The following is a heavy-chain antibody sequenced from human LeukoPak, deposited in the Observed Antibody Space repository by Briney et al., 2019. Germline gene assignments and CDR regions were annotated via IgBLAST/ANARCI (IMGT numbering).Heavy chain of an antibody. CDR3: ATPFYGDAFDI. CDR2: IIPIFGTA. V-gene: IGHV1-69*06. CDR1: GGTFSSYA. J-gene: IGHJ3*02. Sequence: SVKVSCKASGGTFSSYAISSVRQAPGQGLEWMGGIIPIFGTANYAQKFQGRVTMTEDTSTDTAYMELSSLRSEDTAVYYCATPFYGDAFDIWGQGTMVTVSS. D-gene: IGHD4-17*01.